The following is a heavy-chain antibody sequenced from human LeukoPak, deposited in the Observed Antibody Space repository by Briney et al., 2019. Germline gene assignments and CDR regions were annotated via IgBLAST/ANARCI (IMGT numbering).Heavy chain of an antibody. J-gene: IGHJ3*02. V-gene: IGHV1-18*01. CDR1: GYTFTSYG. Sequence: ASVKVSCKASGYTFTSYGISWVRQAPGQGLEWMGWISSYNGNKNYAQKVQGRVTMPTDTSTSTVYMELRSLRSDDTAVYYCARDPSKVVASDAFDIWGQGTMVTVSS. CDR2: ISSYNGNK. CDR3: ARDPSKVVASDAFDI. D-gene: IGHD3-22*01.